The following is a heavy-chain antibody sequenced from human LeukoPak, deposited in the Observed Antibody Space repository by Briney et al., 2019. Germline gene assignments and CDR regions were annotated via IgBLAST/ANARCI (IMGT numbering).Heavy chain of an antibody. Sequence: GGSLRLSCAASGFTFSSYSMNWVRQAPGKGLEWVSYISGTSSHIYYADSVRGRFTISRDNAKNSLYLQMNSLRAEDTAVYYCATVRSPFSGSYPGYFDYWGQGTQVTVSS. J-gene: IGHJ4*02. CDR3: ATVRSPFSGSYPGYFDY. CDR2: ISGTSSHI. V-gene: IGHV3-21*01. CDR1: GFTFSSYS. D-gene: IGHD1-26*01.